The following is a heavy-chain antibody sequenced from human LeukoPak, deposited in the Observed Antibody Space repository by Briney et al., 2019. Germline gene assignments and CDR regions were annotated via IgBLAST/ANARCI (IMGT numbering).Heavy chain of an antibody. CDR3: ARHIPFWSGPYSGLYYFDY. V-gene: IGHV4-39*01. CDR2: IYYSGST. J-gene: IGHJ4*02. Sequence: PSETLSLTCTVSGGSISSTSYYWGWIRQPPGRGLEWIGSIYYSGSTYSNPSLKSRVTISVDTSKNQFSLKLSSETAADTAVYYCARHIPFWSGPYSGLYYFDYWGQGTLVTVSS. CDR1: GGSISSTSYY. D-gene: IGHD3-3*01.